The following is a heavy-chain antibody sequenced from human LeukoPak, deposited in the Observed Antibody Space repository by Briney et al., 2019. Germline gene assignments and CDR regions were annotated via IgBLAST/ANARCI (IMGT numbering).Heavy chain of an antibody. J-gene: IGHJ5*02. D-gene: IGHD2-21*02. CDR1: GGSISSYY. CDR2: IYYSGST. V-gene: IGHV4-59*12. Sequence: PSETLSLTCTVSGGSISSYYWSWIRQPPGKGLEWIGYIYYSGSTNYNPSLKSRVTISVDTSKNQFSLKLSSVTAADTAVYYCASVPVVTAIKWFDPWGQGTLVTVSS. CDR3: ASVPVVTAIKWFDP.